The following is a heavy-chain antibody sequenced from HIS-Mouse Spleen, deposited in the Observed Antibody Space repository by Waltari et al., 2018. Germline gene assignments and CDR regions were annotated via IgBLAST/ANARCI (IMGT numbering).Heavy chain of an antibody. V-gene: IGHV4-39*07. CDR3: AREIPYSSSWYDWYFDL. Sequence: QLQLQESGPGLLKPSETLSLTCTVSGGSISSIIYYWGWIRQPPGKGLEWIGSIYYSGSTYYNPALKSRVTISVDTSKNQFSLKLSSVTAADTAVYYCAREIPYSSSWYDWYFDLWGRGTLVTVSS. D-gene: IGHD6-13*01. J-gene: IGHJ2*01. CDR1: GGSISSIIYY. CDR2: IYYSGST.